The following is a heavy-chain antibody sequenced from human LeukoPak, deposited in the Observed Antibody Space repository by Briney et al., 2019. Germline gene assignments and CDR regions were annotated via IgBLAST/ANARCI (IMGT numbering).Heavy chain of an antibody. CDR3: AKDRGNFYGSGSYFPPGGDY. CDR1: GFAFSTYA. V-gene: IGHV3-23*01. J-gene: IGHJ4*02. D-gene: IGHD3-10*01. CDR2: ISGNGGAT. Sequence: GSPRLSCAASGFAFSTYAMTWVRPAPGKGLEWVSAISGNGGATYYADSVKGRFTISRDNSNNTLYLQMNSLRAEDTAIYYCAKDRGNFYGSGSYFPPGGDYWGQGTLVTVSS.